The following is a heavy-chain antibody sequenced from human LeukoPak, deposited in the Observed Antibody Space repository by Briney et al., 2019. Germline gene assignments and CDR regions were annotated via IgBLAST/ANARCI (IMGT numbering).Heavy chain of an antibody. Sequence: PSETLSLTCAVYGGSFSGYYWSWIRQPPGKGLEWIGEINHSGSTNYNPSLKSRVTISVDTSKNQFSLKLSSVTAADTAVYYCARADSNIAARRIGFDYWGQGTLVTVSS. CDR2: INHSGST. CDR3: ARADSNIAARRIGFDY. V-gene: IGHV4-34*01. D-gene: IGHD6-6*01. J-gene: IGHJ4*02. CDR1: GGSFSGYY.